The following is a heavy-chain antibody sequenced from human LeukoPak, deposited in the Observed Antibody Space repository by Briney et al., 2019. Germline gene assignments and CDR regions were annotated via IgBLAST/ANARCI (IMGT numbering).Heavy chain of an antibody. Sequence: GGSLRLSCAASGFTFSSYWMSWVRQAPGKGLEWVANIKQDGSEKYYVDSVKGRFTISRDNAKNSLYLQMNSLRAGDTAVYYCARVSYDFWSGYYFDYWGQGTLVTVSS. CDR3: ARVSYDFWSGYYFDY. CDR2: IKQDGSEK. J-gene: IGHJ4*02. D-gene: IGHD3-3*01. CDR1: GFTFSSYW. V-gene: IGHV3-7*01.